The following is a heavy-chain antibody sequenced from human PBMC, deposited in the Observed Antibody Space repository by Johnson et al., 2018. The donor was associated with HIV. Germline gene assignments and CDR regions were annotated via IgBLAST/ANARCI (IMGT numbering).Heavy chain of an antibody. CDR3: ARDHPTPGARVHVFDL. Sequence: VQLVESGGGLVQPGGSLRLSCAASGFTFSSYWMSWVRQAPGKGLEWVANIKQDGREKYYVDSVKGRFTISRDNAKNTLYLQMNSLRAEDTAVYYCARDHPTPGARVHVFDLWGQGTMVTVSS. CDR2: IKQDGREK. D-gene: IGHD2-15*01. V-gene: IGHV3-7*05. J-gene: IGHJ3*01. CDR1: GFTFSSYW.